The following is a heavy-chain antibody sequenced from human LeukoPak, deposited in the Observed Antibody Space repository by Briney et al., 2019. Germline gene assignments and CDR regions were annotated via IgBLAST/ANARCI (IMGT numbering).Heavy chain of an antibody. CDR3: ARDNRLAKTTTVTIYYYFGMYV. V-gene: IGHV3-66*01. CDR2: IYSSGRT. D-gene: IGHD4-17*01. Sequence: GGSLRLSCAASGFTVSSNYMSWVRQAPGKGPEWVSVIYSSGRTYYADSVKDRFTISRDTSKNTLFLQMNSLSPEDTAVYYCARDNRLAKTTTVTIYYYFGMYVWGQGTTVTVSS. CDR1: GFTVSSNY. J-gene: IGHJ6*02.